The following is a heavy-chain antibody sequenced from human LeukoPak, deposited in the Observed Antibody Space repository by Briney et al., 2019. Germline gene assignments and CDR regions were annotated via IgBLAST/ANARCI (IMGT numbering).Heavy chain of an antibody. CDR2: DYYSGNT. CDR3: ARTTGRGSVDPGTSGYVDS. Sequence: SETLSLTCTVSGGSISSSGYYWDWIRQPPGQGLEWIGSDYYSGNTYYESSLESRVTISVDTSNNRFSLKLNSVTAADTGTYYCARTTGRGSVDPGTSGYVDSWGQGSLVTVSS. J-gene: IGHJ4*02. V-gene: IGHV4-39*02. D-gene: IGHD3-22*01. CDR1: GGSISSSGYY.